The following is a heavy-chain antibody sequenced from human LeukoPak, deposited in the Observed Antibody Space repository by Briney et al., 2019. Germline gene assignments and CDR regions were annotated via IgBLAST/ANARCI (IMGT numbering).Heavy chain of an antibody. CDR1: GPSVSVKSAS. Sequence: SQTLSLTCGVSGPSVSVKSASWHWIRQSPSSGLEWLVRTYYRSKWFTDYAVSVRGRVTINADTANNQFSLQLSAVTPEDTALYYCTRDSGSYYGHFDSWGQGTLVTVSS. J-gene: IGHJ4*02. V-gene: IGHV6-1*01. D-gene: IGHD1-26*01. CDR2: TYYRSKWFT. CDR3: TRDSGSYYGHFDS.